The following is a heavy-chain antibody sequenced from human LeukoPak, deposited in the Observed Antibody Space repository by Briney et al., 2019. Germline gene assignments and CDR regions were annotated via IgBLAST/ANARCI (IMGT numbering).Heavy chain of an antibody. CDR1: GFTFRSYG. J-gene: IGHJ4*02. V-gene: IGHV3-30*03. Sequence: PGRSLRLSCAASGFTFRSYGMHWVRQAPGKGLEWVAVISYDGSNKYYADSVKGRFTISRDNSKNTLYLQMNSLRAEDTAVYYCARGTHDSSGWYYFNYWGQGTLVTVSS. CDR3: ARGTHDSSGWYYFNY. D-gene: IGHD6-19*01. CDR2: ISYDGSNK.